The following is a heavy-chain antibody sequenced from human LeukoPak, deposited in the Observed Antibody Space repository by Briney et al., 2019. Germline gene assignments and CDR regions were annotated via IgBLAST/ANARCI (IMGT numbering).Heavy chain of an antibody. CDR1: GFTFSSYS. J-gene: IGHJ4*02. CDR3: ARGAYYYED. CDR2: ISSSSSTI. V-gene: IGHV3-48*01. D-gene: IGHD3-22*01. Sequence: GGSLRLSCAASGFTFSSYSMNWVRQAPGKGLEWVSYISSSSSTIYYADSVKDRFTISRDNAKNSLYLQMNSLRAEDTAVYYCARGAYYYEDWGQGTLVTVSS.